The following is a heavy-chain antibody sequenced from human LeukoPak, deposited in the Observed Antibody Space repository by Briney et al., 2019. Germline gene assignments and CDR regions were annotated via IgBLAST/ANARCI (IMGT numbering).Heavy chain of an antibody. CDR2: IYYSGST. Sequence: ASETLSLTCTVSGGSISSYYWSWIRQPPGKGLEWIGYIYYSGSTNYNPSLKSRVTISVDTSKSQFSLKLSSVAAADTAVYYCARGVGNWNRDYWGQGTLVTVSS. CDR1: GGSISSYY. V-gene: IGHV4-59*01. D-gene: IGHD1-20*01. CDR3: ARGVGNWNRDY. J-gene: IGHJ4*02.